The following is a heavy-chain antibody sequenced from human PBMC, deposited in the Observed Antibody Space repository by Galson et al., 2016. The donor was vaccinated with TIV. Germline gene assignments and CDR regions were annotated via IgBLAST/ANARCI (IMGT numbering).Heavy chain of an antibody. J-gene: IGHJ4*02. CDR3: ARRFAYDCAWGTYRKQVEENY. CDR2: IYYSGST. CDR1: GGAISSGGYY. D-gene: IGHD3-16*02. Sequence: TLSLTCTVSGGAISSGGYYWSWIRQHPGKGLEWIGYIYYSGSTNYSPSLMSRISISVDTSKNQFSLKLSSVTAADTAVYYCARRFAYDCAWGTYRKQVEENYWGQVTLVTVSS. V-gene: IGHV4-31*03.